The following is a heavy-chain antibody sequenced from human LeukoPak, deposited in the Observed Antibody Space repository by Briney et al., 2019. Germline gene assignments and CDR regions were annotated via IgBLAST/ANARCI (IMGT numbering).Heavy chain of an antibody. D-gene: IGHD6-19*01. CDR1: ADSLSGIS. J-gene: IGHJ4*02. CDR3: ARVSPVPVAGFDY. V-gene: IGHV4-4*07. CDR2: IYVGGSS. Sequence: PSETLSLTCTVYADSLSGISWTWLRQSAGKGLEWMGRIYVGGSSNYNPSLRGRVTMSVDMSTNQCSLKMRILTAADTATYYCARVSPVPVAGFDYWGQGVRVTVSS.